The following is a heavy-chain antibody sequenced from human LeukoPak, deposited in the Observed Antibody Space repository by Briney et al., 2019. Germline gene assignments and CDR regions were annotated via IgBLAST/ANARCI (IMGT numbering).Heavy chain of an antibody. J-gene: IGHJ4*02. CDR2: ISDNSYWN. Sequence: GGSLRLSCAASGFTFSSYSMSWVRQAPGKGLEWVSSISDNSYWNYYADSVEGRFFIFRDNAKNSLYLQMNSLRAEDTAVYYCANHLACGSTSCPPFDDWGQGTLVTVSS. V-gene: IGHV3-21*01. CDR1: GFTFSSYS. D-gene: IGHD2-2*01. CDR3: ANHLACGSTSCPPFDD.